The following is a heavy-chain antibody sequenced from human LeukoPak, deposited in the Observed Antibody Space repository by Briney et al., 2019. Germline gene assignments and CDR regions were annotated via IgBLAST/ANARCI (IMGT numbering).Heavy chain of an antibody. D-gene: IGHD1-7*01. V-gene: IGHV3-23*01. Sequence: GGSLRLSCAASGFTFSSYAMSWVRQAPGKGLEWVSAISGSGGSTYYADSVKGRFTISRDNSKNTLYLQMDSLRAEDTAVYYCARNLRDTNYAIFDYWGQGTLVTVSS. J-gene: IGHJ4*02. CDR1: GFTFSSYA. CDR3: ARNLRDTNYAIFDY. CDR2: ISGSGGST.